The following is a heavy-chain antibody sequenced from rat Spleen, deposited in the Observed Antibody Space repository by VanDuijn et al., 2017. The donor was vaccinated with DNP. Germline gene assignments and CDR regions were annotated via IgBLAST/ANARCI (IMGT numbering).Heavy chain of an antibody. Sequence: EVQLVESGGGLVQPGRSLKLSCVVSGFTFNHYWMAWVRQTPKKRLEWVATISYDGSGTYYGDSVKCRFTISRDNAKSSLYLQMNSLRSEDMATYFCVRWNSGHFDYWGQGVMVTVSS. CDR1: GFTFNHYW. CDR2: ISYDGSGT. V-gene: IGHV5-22*01. CDR3: VRWNSGHFDY. J-gene: IGHJ2*01. D-gene: IGHD4-3*01.